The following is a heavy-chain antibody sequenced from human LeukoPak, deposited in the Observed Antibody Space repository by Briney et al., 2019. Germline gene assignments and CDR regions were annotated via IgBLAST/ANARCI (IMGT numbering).Heavy chain of an antibody. V-gene: IGHV1-69*13. D-gene: IGHD2-2*01. CDR3: ARDRPDCSSTSCYSSYYFDY. Sequence: VKVSCKASGYTFTGYYMHWVRQAPAQGLEWMGGIIPIFGTANYAQKFQGRVTITTDESTSTAYMELSSLRSEDTAVYYCARDRPDCSSTSCYSSYYFDYWGQGTLVTVSS. CDR1: GYTFTGYY. J-gene: IGHJ4*02. CDR2: IIPIFGTA.